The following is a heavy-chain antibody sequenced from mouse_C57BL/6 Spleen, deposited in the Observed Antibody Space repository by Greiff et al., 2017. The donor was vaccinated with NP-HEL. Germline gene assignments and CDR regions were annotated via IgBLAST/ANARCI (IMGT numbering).Heavy chain of an antibody. CDR3: ARDGSSYFDY. V-gene: IGHV5-17*01. CDR2: ISSGSSTI. Sequence: DVHLVESGGGLVKPGGSLKLSCAASGFTFSDYGMHWVRQAPEKGLEWVAYISSGSSTIYYADTVKGRFTISRDNATNTLFLQMTSLRSEDTAMYYCARDGSSYFDYWGQGTTLTVSS. J-gene: IGHJ2*01. CDR1: GFTFSDYG. D-gene: IGHD1-1*01.